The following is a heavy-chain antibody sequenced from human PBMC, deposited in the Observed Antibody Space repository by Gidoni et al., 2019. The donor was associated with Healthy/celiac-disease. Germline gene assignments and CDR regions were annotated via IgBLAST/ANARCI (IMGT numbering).Heavy chain of an antibody. Sequence: QVQLVQSGAEVKKPGASVKVSCKVSGYTLTELSMHWVRQAPGKGLEWMGGFDPEDGETIYAQKFQGRVTMTEDTSTDTAYMELSSLRSEDTAVYYCAAHSSGWYTGEIWFDPWGQGTLVTVSS. D-gene: IGHD6-19*01. CDR1: GYTLTELS. CDR3: AAHSSGWYTGEIWFDP. CDR2: FDPEDGET. V-gene: IGHV1-24*01. J-gene: IGHJ5*02.